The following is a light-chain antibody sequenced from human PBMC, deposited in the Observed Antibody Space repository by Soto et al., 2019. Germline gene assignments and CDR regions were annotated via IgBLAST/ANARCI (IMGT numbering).Light chain of an antibody. CDR3: QHYGQT. CDR2: GAS. J-gene: IGKJ1*01. V-gene: IGKV3-20*01. CDR1: QGVGNNY. Sequence: EIVLTQSPGTLSLSPGERATLSCRASQGVGNNYLAWYQHKPGQAPRLLIYGASSRATGIPDRFSGSGSGTDFTLTISRLEPEDFAVYYCQHYGQTFGQGTKEEIK.